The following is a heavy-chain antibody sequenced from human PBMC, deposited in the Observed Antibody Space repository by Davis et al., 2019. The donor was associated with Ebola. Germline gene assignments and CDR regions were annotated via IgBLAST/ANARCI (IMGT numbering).Heavy chain of an antibody. J-gene: IGHJ3*02. Sequence: GGSLRLSCAASGFTFSSYWMSWVRQAPGKGLEWVANIKQDGSEKYYVDSVKGRFTISRDNSKNTLYLQMDSLRAEDTAVYYCARGSSASYRDAFDIWGQGTMVTVSS. CDR2: IKQDGSEK. D-gene: IGHD1-26*01. V-gene: IGHV3-7*01. CDR3: ARGSSASYRDAFDI. CDR1: GFTFSSYW.